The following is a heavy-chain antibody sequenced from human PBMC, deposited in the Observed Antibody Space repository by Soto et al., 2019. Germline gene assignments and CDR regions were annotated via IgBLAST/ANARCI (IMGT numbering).Heavy chain of an antibody. CDR3: AKDTRSTVTTSN. CDR1: GFTFSSYG. Sequence: GGSLRLSCAASGFTFSSYGMHWVRQAPGKGLEWVAVISYDGSNKYYADSVKGRFTISRDNSKNTLYLQMNSLRAEDTAVYYCAKDTRSTVTTSNWGQGTLVTVSS. V-gene: IGHV3-30*18. D-gene: IGHD4-17*01. J-gene: IGHJ4*02. CDR2: ISYDGSNK.